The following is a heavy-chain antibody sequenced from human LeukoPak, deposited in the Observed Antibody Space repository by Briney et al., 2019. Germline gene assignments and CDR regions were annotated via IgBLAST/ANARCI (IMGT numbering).Heavy chain of an antibody. Sequence: RGESLKISCKGSGYSFTSYWIGWVRQMPGKGLEWMGIIYPGDSDTRYSPSFQGQVTISADKSISTAYLQWSSLKASDTAMYYCARSTTTVTTEYYFDDWGQGTLVTVSS. J-gene: IGHJ4*02. CDR1: GYSFTSYW. CDR3: ARSTTTVTTEYYFDD. CDR2: IYPGDSDT. D-gene: IGHD4-11*01. V-gene: IGHV5-51*01.